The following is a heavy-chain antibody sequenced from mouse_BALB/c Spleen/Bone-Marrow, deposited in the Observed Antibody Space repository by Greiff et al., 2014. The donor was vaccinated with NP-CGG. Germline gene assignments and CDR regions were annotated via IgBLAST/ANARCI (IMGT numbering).Heavy chain of an antibody. CDR3: ARSPNWDPYYAMDH. CDR2: IYPGSGSI. D-gene: IGHD4-1*01. J-gene: IGHJ4*01. CDR1: GYTFTDYI. Sequence: QVQLQQSGPELVKPGASVKMSCKASGYTFTDYIINWVKQRTGQGLEWIGEIYPGSGSIYYNEKFKGKATLTADKSSNTAYMQFSSLTSEDSAVYFCARSPNWDPYYAMDHWGQGTSVTVSS. V-gene: IGHV1-77*01.